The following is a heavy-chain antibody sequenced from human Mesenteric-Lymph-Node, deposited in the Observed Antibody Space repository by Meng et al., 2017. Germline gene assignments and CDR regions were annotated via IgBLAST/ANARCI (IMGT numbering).Heavy chain of an antibody. J-gene: IGHJ4*02. V-gene: IGHV3-7*01. CDR1: GFTFSPYW. Sequence: GGSLRLSCVASGFTFSPYWMSWVRQAPGKGLEWVANIKQDGSEKYYEDSVKGRFTISRDNAKNSLYLQMDSLRAEDTAVYYCARDRYAIDYWGQGTLVTVSS. CDR2: IKQDGSEK. D-gene: IGHD5-12*01. CDR3: ARDRYAIDY.